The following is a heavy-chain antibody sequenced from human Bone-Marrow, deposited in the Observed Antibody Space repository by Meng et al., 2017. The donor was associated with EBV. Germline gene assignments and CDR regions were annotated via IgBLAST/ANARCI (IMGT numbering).Heavy chain of an antibody. CDR2: IYYSGST. V-gene: IGHV4-4*02. J-gene: IGHJ4*02. CDR1: AGSISRGNW. CDR3: ARSAGYGDSY. D-gene: IGHD4-17*01. Sequence: QVQLQESGPGLVRPSETLSLTCAVSAGSISRGNWWSWVRQPPGKGLEWIGEIYYSGSTNYNPSLKSRVTISVDTSKNQFSLKLSSVTAADTAVYYCARSAGYGDSYWGQGTRVTVSS.